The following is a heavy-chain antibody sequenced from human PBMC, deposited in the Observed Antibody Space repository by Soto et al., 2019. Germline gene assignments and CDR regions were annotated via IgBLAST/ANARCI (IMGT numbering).Heavy chain of an antibody. CDR2: IYSGGST. CDR3: ARDPKKGDDYGDYVVHFDY. D-gene: IGHD4-17*01. V-gene: IGHV3-53*05. J-gene: IGHJ4*02. Sequence: GGSLRLSCAASGFTVSSNYMSWVRQAPGKGLEWVSVIYSGGSTYYADSVKGRFTISRDNSKNTLYLQMNSLRSEDTAVYYCARDPKKGDDYGDYVVHFDYWGQGTLVTVSS. CDR1: GFTVSSNY.